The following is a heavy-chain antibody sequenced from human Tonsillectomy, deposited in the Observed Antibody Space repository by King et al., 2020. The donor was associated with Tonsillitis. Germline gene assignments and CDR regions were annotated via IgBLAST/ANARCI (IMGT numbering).Heavy chain of an antibody. CDR3: ARLLPEYSRSAGCFDY. J-gene: IGHJ4*02. Sequence: QLQESGPGLAKPSETLSLTCTVSGGSIRSHYWSWIRQPPGRGLEWMWYIYSSGRRNDTPSLKIRVTRSVDTSKNQFSLKLSCVTAAATAVYYCARLLPEYSRSAGCFDYWGQGTLVTVSS. D-gene: IGHD6-6*01. CDR1: GGSIRSHY. V-gene: IGHV4-59*08. CDR2: IYSSGRR.